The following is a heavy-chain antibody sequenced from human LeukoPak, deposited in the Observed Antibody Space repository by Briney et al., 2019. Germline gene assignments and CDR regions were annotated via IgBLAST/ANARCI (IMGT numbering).Heavy chain of an antibody. CDR3: ARRRGYYDSSGYYFRLDFDY. CDR2: INHSGST. V-gene: IGHV4-34*01. Sequence: GSLRLSCAASGFTFSDYYMSWIRQAPGKGLEWIGEINHSGSTNYNPSLKSRVTISVDTSKNQFSLKLSSVTAADTAVYYCARRRGYYDSSGYYFRLDFDYWGQGTLVTVSS. J-gene: IGHJ4*02. CDR1: GFTFSDYY. D-gene: IGHD3-22*01.